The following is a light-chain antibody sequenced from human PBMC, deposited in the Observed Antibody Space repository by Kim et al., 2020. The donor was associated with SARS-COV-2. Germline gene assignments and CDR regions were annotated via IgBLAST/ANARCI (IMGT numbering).Light chain of an antibody. CDR1: STDIGGNKK. J-gene: IGLJ2*01. CDR3: TAYTSISSVL. Sequence: GQSISIYCVGSSTDIGGNKKASWYQQRPGEASVLMFYNVSKRPAGVYNCLSGSKAGNTASLTSCGLQEEDEADYDCTAYTSISSVLFGGGTQLTVL. CDR2: NVS. V-gene: IGLV2-14*04.